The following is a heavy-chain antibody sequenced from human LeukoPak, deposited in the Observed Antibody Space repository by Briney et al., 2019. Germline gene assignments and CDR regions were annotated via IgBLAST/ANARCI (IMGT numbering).Heavy chain of an antibody. V-gene: IGHV3-7*01. CDR1: GFTLSGHW. Sequence: GGSLRLSCAASGFTLSGHWMSWVRQAPGKGLEWVANINQGGSDKYYVDSVKGRFTISTDNANNLLYLQMNSLRGEDTAVYYCTRDRSRAEDDWGQGTLVTVSS. J-gene: IGHJ4*02. CDR3: TRDRSRAEDD. CDR2: INQGGSDK. D-gene: IGHD1-14*01.